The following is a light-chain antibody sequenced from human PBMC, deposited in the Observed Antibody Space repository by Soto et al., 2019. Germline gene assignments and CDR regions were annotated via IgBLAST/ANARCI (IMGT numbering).Light chain of an antibody. CDR2: EVS. J-gene: IGLJ1*01. Sequence: QPALTQPASVSGSPGQSITISCTGTSSDVGGYKYVSWYQQHPGKAPKLMIYEVSNRPSGVSNRFSGSKSGNTASLTISGLQAEDEADYYCSSYTSSSTLDVFGTGTKAPS. V-gene: IGLV2-14*01. CDR3: SSYTSSSTLDV. CDR1: SSDVGGYKY.